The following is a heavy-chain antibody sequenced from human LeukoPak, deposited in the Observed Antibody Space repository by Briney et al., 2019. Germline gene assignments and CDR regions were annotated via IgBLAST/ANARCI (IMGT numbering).Heavy chain of an antibody. V-gene: IGHV1-24*01. CDR2: FDPEDGET. D-gene: IGHD6-19*01. CDR3: ATVEYSSGWRYNWFDP. J-gene: IGHJ5*02. CDR1: GYTLTELS. Sequence: ASVKVSCTVSGYTLTELSMHWVRQAPGKGLEWMGGFDPEDGETIYAQKFQGRVTMTEDTSTDTAYMELSSLRSEDTAVYYCATVEYSSGWRYNWFDPWGQGTLVTVSS.